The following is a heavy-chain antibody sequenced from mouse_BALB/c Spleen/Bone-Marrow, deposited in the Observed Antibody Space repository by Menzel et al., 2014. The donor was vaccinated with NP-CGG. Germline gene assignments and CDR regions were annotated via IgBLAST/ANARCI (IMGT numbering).Heavy chain of an antibody. V-gene: IGHV5-12-2*01. Sequence: EVQPVESGGGLVQPGGSLKLSCAASGFTFSSYTMSWVRQTPEKRLEWVAYISNGGGSTYYPDTVKGRFTISRDNAKNTLYLQMSSLKSEDTAMYYCAGGIYYYGSSCAYWGQGTLVTVSA. CDR3: AGGIYYYGSSCAY. CDR2: ISNGGGST. CDR1: GFTFSSYT. J-gene: IGHJ3*01. D-gene: IGHD1-1*01.